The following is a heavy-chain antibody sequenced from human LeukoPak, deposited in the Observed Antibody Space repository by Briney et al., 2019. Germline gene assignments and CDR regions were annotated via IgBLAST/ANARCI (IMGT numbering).Heavy chain of an antibody. D-gene: IGHD3-10*01. Sequence: ASVTVSCKTSGYTFSSYYMHWVRQAPGQGLEWMGIINPSGGSTSYAQKFQGRVTMTRDTSTSTVYMELSSLRSEDTAVYYCARDHYYYGSGSYYNPLGYWGQGTLVTVSS. J-gene: IGHJ4*02. CDR1: GYTFSSYY. CDR3: ARDHYYYGSGSYYNPLGY. V-gene: IGHV1-46*01. CDR2: INPSGGST.